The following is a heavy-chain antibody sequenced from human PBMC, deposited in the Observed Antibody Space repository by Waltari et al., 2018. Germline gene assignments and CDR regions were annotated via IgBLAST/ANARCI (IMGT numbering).Heavy chain of an antibody. J-gene: IGHJ4*02. CDR3: ARVMGSGWYY. Sequence: QVQLQESGPGLVKPSQTLSLTCTVSGGSISSGNYYWTWIRQPTGKRLEWIGRIYTSGSTNYNSSLKSRVTVSLDTSKNQFSLKLSSVTAADTAVYYCARVMGSGWYYWGQGTLVTVSS. CDR1: GGSISSGNYY. D-gene: IGHD6-19*01. V-gene: IGHV4-61*02. CDR2: IYTSGST.